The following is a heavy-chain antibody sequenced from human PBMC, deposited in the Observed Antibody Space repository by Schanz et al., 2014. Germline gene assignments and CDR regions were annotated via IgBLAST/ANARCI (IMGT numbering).Heavy chain of an antibody. V-gene: IGHV7-4-1*02. CDR3: AKIRYDSSGYYLPYYGMDV. Sequence: QVQLVQSGSELKKPGASVKVSCKASGYIFSSYAIHWVRQAPGQGLKWMGWINPTTGNPGYAQGFTGRFVFSFDTSVSTAYLQISGLKAEDTAVYYCAKIRYDSSGYYLPYYGMDVWGQGTTVIVSS. CDR1: GYIFSSYA. CDR2: INPTTGNP. J-gene: IGHJ6*02. D-gene: IGHD3-22*01.